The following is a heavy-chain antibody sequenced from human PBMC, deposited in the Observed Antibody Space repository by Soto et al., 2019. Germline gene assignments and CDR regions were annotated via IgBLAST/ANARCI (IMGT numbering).Heavy chain of an antibody. J-gene: IGHJ6*03. CDR2: MNPNSGNT. V-gene: IGHV1-8*01. CDR1: GYTFTSYD. Sequence: QVQLVQSGAEVKKPGASVKVSCKASGYTFTSYDINWVRQATGQGLEWMGWMNPNSGNTGYAQKFQGRVTMTRNTSLSTAYMELSSLRSEDTAVYYCARGSDCSSTSCYGDYYYYMDVWGKGTTVTVSS. CDR3: ARGSDCSSTSCYGDYYYYMDV. D-gene: IGHD2-2*01.